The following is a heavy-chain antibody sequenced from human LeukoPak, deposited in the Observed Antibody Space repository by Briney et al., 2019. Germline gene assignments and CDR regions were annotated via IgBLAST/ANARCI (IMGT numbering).Heavy chain of an antibody. J-gene: IGHJ5*02. Sequence: ASVKVSCKASGCTFSSYAISWVRQAPGQGLEWMGGIIPIFGTANYAQKFQGRVTITADESTTTAYMELSSLRSEDTAVYYCASRRGGVWFDPWGQGTLVTVSS. V-gene: IGHV1-69*13. CDR2: IIPIFGTA. D-gene: IGHD1-26*01. CDR3: ASRRGGVWFDP. CDR1: GCTFSSYA.